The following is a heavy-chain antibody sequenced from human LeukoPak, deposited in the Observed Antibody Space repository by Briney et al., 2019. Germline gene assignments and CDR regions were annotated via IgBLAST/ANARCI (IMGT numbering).Heavy chain of an antibody. CDR2: ISGSGGST. J-gene: IGHJ6*03. D-gene: IGHD3-16*02. CDR1: GFTFSSYA. CDR3: AKDLLGDYVWGSYRHVYYYYMDV. Sequence: PGGSLRLSCAASGFTFSSYAMSWVRQAPGKGLEWVSAISGSGGSTYYADSVKGRFTISRDNSKNTLYLQMNSLRAEDTAVYYCAKDLLGDYVWGSYRHVYYYYMDVWGKGTTVTVSS. V-gene: IGHV3-23*01.